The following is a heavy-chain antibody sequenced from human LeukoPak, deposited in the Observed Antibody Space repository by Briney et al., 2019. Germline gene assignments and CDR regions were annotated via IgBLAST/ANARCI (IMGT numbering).Heavy chain of an antibody. Sequence: GRSLRLCCTASGFTFDDYAMHWVRQAPGKGLEWVSGISWNSGSIGYADSVKGRFTISRDNAKNSLYLQMNSLSAEDTALYYCAKGPWTTVDDNWFDPWGQGTLVTVSS. J-gene: IGHJ5*02. CDR2: ISWNSGSI. D-gene: IGHD4-23*01. V-gene: IGHV3-9*01. CDR3: AKGPWTTVDDNWFDP. CDR1: GFTFDDYA.